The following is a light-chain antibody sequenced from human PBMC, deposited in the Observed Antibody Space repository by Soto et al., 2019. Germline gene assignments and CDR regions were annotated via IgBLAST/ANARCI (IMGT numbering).Light chain of an antibody. J-gene: IGKJ1*01. CDR3: QQYNTWA. V-gene: IGKV3-15*01. Sequence: EIVMTQPPATLSVSPGERATLSCRASQSVSSNLAWYQQKPGQAPRLLIYGASTRATGIPARFSGSGSGTEFTLTISSLQSEDFAVYYCQQYNTWAFGQGTKV. CDR1: QSVSSN. CDR2: GAS.